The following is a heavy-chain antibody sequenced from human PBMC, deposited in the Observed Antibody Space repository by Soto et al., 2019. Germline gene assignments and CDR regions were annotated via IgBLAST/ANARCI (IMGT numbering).Heavy chain of an antibody. CDR1: GGTFSSYT. J-gene: IGHJ5*02. CDR2: IIPILGIA. D-gene: IGHD3-10*01. CDR3: ARTMVREGWFDP. Sequence: QVQLVQSGAEVKKPGSSVKVSCKASGGTFSSYTISWVRQAPGQGLEWMGRIIPILGIANYAQKFQGRVTITADKSTSTAYMELSSLRSEDTAVDYCARTMVREGWFDPWGQGTLVTVSS. V-gene: IGHV1-69*02.